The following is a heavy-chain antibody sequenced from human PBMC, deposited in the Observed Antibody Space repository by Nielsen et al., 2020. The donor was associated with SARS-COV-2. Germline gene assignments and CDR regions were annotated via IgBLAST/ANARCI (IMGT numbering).Heavy chain of an antibody. V-gene: IGHV3-74*01. CDR3: ARDGVVGSTNTFDV. CDR2: INFDGTGT. Sequence: GESLKISCTASGFTFTAYWMHWVRQAPGKGLTWVSHINFDGTGTSYADSVKGRFTISRDNAKNTGYLQMNSLRAEDTAVYYCARDGVVGSTNTFDVWGQGTVVTVSS. J-gene: IGHJ3*01. CDR1: GFTFTAYW. D-gene: IGHD1-26*01.